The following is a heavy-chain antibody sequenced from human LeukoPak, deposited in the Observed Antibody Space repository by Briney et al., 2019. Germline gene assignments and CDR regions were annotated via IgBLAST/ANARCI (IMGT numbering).Heavy chain of an antibody. V-gene: IGHV3-48*03. D-gene: IGHD2-21*01. CDR2: ISSSGSTI. CDR1: GFTFSSYE. J-gene: IGHJ4*02. CDR3: ARGSRRYCDY. Sequence: GGSLRLSCAASGFTFSSYEMNWVRQAPGKGLEWVSYISSSGSTIYYADSVKGRFTISRDNAKNSLYLQMNRLRAEDTAVYYCARGSRRYCDYWGQGTLVTASS.